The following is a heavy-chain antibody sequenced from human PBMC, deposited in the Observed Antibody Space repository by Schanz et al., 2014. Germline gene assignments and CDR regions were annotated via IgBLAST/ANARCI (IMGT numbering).Heavy chain of an antibody. D-gene: IGHD2-2*01. CDR2: MSYDGSIK. CDR3: AKDSTHIDIVLVPTAIDY. CDR1: GFTFSSYA. J-gene: IGHJ4*02. Sequence: QVQLVESGGGVVQFGRSLRLSCAASGFTFSSYAMHWVRQAPGKGLEWVAAMSYDGSIKYYGDSVKGRFTISRDNSKNTLYLHMNTLRSEDTAVYYCAKDSTHIDIVLVPTAIDYWGQGTLXTVSS. V-gene: IGHV3-30*18.